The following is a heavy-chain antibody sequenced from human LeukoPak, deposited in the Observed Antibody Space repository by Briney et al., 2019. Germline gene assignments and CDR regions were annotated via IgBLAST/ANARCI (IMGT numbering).Heavy chain of an antibody. CDR1: GFTFSDYY. J-gene: IGHJ4*02. CDR3: ARLRLGELSLLDY. D-gene: IGHD3-16*02. Sequence: GGSLRLSCAASGFTFSDYYMNWVRQAPGKGLEWVSSITITSDYKYYADTVKGRFTISRDNAKNSLYLQMSSLRAEDTAVYYCARLRLGELSLLDYWGQGTLVTVSS. V-gene: IGHV3-21*01. CDR2: ITITSDYK.